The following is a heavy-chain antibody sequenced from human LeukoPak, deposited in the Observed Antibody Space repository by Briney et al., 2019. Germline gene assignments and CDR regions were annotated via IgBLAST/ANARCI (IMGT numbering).Heavy chain of an antibody. Sequence: GASVKVSCKASGGTFSSYAISWVRQAPGQGLEWMGGIIPIFGTANYAQKFQGRVTITADESTSTAYMELSSLRSEDTAVYYCARDDEYWGFLWFDPWGQGTLVTVSS. V-gene: IGHV1-69*13. CDR1: GGTFSSYA. D-gene: IGHD3-16*01. CDR2: IIPIFGTA. J-gene: IGHJ5*02. CDR3: ARDDEYWGFLWFDP.